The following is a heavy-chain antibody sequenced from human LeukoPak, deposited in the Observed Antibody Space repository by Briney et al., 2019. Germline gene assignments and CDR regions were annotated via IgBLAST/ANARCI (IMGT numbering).Heavy chain of an antibody. CDR2: INRNGGGT. V-gene: IGHV3-20*03. J-gene: IGHJ4*02. D-gene: IGHD3-10*01. CDR3: ARELGSPFDN. Sequence: GRSLRLSLAASGFSSVDYGMSWVRHAPGKGLEWVSGINRNGGGTAYADSVKGRFTISRDNGKISVYLQMNSLRAEDTALYYCARELGSPFDNWGQGTLVTVSA. CDR1: GFSSVDYG.